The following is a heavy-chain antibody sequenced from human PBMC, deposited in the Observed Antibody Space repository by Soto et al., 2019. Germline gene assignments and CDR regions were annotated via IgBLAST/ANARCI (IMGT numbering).Heavy chain of an antibody. J-gene: IGHJ6*02. D-gene: IGHD6-13*01. CDR2: IIPIFGNT. Sequence: SVKVSCKASGGTFSSYAISWVRQAPGQGLEWMGGIIPIFGNTNYAQKLQGRVTMTTDTSTSTAYMELSSLRSEDTAVYYCARESVRSSSSWYYYYYGMDVWGQGTTVTVSS. CDR1: GGTFSSYA. V-gene: IGHV1-69*05. CDR3: ARESVRSSSSWYYYYYGMDV.